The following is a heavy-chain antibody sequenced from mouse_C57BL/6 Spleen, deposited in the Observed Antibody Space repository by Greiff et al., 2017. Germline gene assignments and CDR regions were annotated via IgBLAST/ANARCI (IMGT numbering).Heavy chain of an antibody. J-gene: IGHJ4*01. V-gene: IGHV1-7*01. CDR2: INPSSGYT. D-gene: IGHD2-5*01. CDR3: ASSYYRNNRDYYAMDN. Sequence: VQLQESGAELAKPGASVKLSCKASGYTFTSYWMHWVKQRPGQGLEWIGYINPSSGYTKYNQKFKDKATLTADKSSSTAYMQLSSLTYEDSAVYYCASSYYRNNRDYYAMDNWGQGTSETVSS. CDR1: GYTFTSYW.